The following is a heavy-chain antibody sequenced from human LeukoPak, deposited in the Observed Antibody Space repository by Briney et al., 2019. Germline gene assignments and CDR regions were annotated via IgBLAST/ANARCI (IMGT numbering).Heavy chain of an antibody. D-gene: IGHD3-10*01. CDR1: GGSISSSSYY. J-gene: IGHJ4*02. Sequence: SETLSLTCTVSGGSISSSSYYWGWIRQPPGKGLEWIGSIYYSGSTYYNPSLKSRVTISVDTSKNQFSLKLSSVTAADTAVYYCARGDTITRALDYWGQGTLVTVSS. V-gene: IGHV4-39*07. CDR2: IYYSGST. CDR3: ARGDTITRALDY.